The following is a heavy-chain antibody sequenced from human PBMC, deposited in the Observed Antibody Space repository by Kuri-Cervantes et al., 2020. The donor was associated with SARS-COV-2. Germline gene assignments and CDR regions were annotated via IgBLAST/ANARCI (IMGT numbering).Heavy chain of an antibody. D-gene: IGHD6-19*01. CDR1: GGSISSDY. CDR3: ARLGSGWPGIDF. CDR2: INYSGSS. Sequence: GSLRLSYTVSGGSISSDYWSWIRQPPGKGLEWIGFINYSGSSNYNPSLKSRVSISVDTSKNQFSLRLSSVTAADTAVYYCARLGSGWPGIDFWGQGTLVTVSS. J-gene: IGHJ4*02. V-gene: IGHV4-59*12.